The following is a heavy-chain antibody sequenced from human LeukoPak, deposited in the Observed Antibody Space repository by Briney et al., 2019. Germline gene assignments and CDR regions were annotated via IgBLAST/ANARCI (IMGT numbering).Heavy chain of an antibody. CDR1: GGAFSGYY. CDR2: IYYRGST. V-gene: IGHV4-59*01. Sequence: SETLSLTCGVYGGAFSGYYWSWIRQPPGKGLEWIGYIYYRGSTKYNPSLKSRVTISVDKSKNQFSLKLSSVTAADTAVYYCARVLHGSGSLYYYYYYMDVWGKGTTVTISS. J-gene: IGHJ6*03. CDR3: ARVLHGSGSLYYYYYYMDV. D-gene: IGHD3-10*01.